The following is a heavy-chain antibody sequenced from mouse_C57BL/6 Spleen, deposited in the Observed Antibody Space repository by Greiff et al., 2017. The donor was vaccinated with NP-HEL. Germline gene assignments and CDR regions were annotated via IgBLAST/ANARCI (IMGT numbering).Heavy chain of an antibody. CDR1: GFTFSSYA. Sequence: EVRLVESGEGLVKPGGSLKLSCAASGFTFSSYAMSWVRQTPEKRLEWVAYISSGGDYIYYADTVKGRFTISRDNARNTLYLQMSSLKSEDTAMYYCTRGGYDEGYYFDYWGQGTTLTVSS. V-gene: IGHV5-9-1*02. J-gene: IGHJ2*01. D-gene: IGHD2-2*01. CDR3: TRGGYDEGYYFDY. CDR2: ISSGGDYI.